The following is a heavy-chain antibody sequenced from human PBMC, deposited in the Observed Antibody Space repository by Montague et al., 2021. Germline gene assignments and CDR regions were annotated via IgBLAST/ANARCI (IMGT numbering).Heavy chain of an antibody. CDR3: ARCGGCWHYLDI. J-gene: IGHJ4*02. D-gene: IGHD2-21*01. CDR2: ISSSNSYI. CDR1: GFTFSSYA. Sequence: SLRLSCAASGFTFSSYAMNWVRQAPGEGLEWVSAISSSNSYIYYADSVKGRFTISRDNAKKSLYLQMTSLRVEDTAVYYCARCGGCWHYLDIWGQGTPVTVSS. V-gene: IGHV3-21*01.